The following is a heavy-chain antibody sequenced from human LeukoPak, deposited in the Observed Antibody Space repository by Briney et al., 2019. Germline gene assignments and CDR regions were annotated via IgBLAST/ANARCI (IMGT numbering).Heavy chain of an antibody. D-gene: IGHD3-22*01. J-gene: IGHJ4*02. CDR2: IFYSGST. Sequence: SETLSLTCTVSGGSISTSNYYWGWIRQPPGKGLEWIGNIFYSGSTYYNPSLKSRVTISVDTSKNQFSLKLSSVTAADTAVYYCAGCRSDAGYYYDSSGYYEFDYWGQGTLVTVSS. V-gene: IGHV4-39*07. CDR1: GGSISTSNYY. CDR3: AGCRSDAGYYYDSSGYYEFDY.